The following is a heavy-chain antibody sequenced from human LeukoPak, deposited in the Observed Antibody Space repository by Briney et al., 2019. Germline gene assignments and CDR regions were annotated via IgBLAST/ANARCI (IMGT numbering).Heavy chain of an antibody. CDR3: ASSSYYDILTGYYAHPYYFDY. V-gene: IGHV4-4*02. J-gene: IGHJ4*02. CDR1: GGSISSSNW. D-gene: IGHD3-9*01. Sequence: SETLSLTCAVSGGSISSSNWWSWVRQPPGKGLEWIGYIYYSGSTNYNPSLKSRVTISVDTSKNQFSLKLSSVTAADTAVYYCASSSYYDILTGYYAHPYYFDYWGQGTPVTVSS. CDR2: IYYSGST.